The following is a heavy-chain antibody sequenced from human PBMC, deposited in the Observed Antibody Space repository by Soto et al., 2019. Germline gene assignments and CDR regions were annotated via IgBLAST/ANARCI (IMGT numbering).Heavy chain of an antibody. Sequence: NPSETLSLTCTVSGGSISDYYWSWIRQPPGKGLEWIGYIYNSGRTNYNPSLKSRVSISVDTSKNQFSLNLGPVTPADTAVYYCARGQGAAAGHSNFDYWGQGALVTVSS. CDR2: IYNSGRT. CDR3: ARGQGAAAGHSNFDY. J-gene: IGHJ4*02. CDR1: GGSISDYY. D-gene: IGHD6-13*01. V-gene: IGHV4-59*01.